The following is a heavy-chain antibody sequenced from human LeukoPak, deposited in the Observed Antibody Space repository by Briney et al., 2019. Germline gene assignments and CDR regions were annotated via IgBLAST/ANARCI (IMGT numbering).Heavy chain of an antibody. CDR2: ISSSSSYI. CDR1: GFTFSSYS. J-gene: IGHJ4*02. V-gene: IGHV3-21*01. D-gene: IGHD3-3*01. CDR3: ARDFWSGYLTFDY. Sequence: KAGGSLRLSCAASGFTFSSYSMNWVRQAPGKGLEWVSSISSSSSYIYYADSVKGRFTISRDNAKNSLYLQMNSLRAEDTAVYYCARDFWSGYLTFDYWGQGTLVTVSS.